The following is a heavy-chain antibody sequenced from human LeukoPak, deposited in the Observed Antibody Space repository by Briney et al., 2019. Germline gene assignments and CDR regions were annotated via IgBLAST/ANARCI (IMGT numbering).Heavy chain of an antibody. V-gene: IGHV1-69*13. Sequence: SVKVSCKASGGTFSSYAISWVRQAPGQGLEWMGGIIPMVGTANYGQKFAGRVTIIADESTNTAHMELSGLRSEDTAVYYCAPTSNFYDSSGPWGYFDLWGRGTLVTVSS. CDR2: IIPMVGTA. D-gene: IGHD3-22*01. CDR3: APTSNFYDSSGPWGYFDL. CDR1: GGTFSSYA. J-gene: IGHJ2*01.